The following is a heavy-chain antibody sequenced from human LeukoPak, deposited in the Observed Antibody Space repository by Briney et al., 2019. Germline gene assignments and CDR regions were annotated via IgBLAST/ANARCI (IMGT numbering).Heavy chain of an antibody. D-gene: IGHD5-18*01. J-gene: IGHJ4*02. CDR2: ISWNSGSI. CDR1: GFTFDDYA. Sequence: GGSLRLSCAASGFTFDDYAMHWVRQAPGKGLEWVSGISWNSGSIGYADSVKGRFTISRDNAKNSLYLQMNSLRAEDTAVYYCAKDLGGRGYSYGFDYWGQGTLVTVSS. V-gene: IGHV3-9*01. CDR3: AKDLGGRGYSYGFDY.